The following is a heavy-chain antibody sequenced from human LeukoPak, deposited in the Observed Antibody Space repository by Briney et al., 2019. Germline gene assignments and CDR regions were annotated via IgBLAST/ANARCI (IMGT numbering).Heavy chain of an antibody. CDR3: AKRVPNHAY. V-gene: IGHV3-30*02. J-gene: IGHJ4*02. Sequence: GGSLRLSCTASGFRFSSFDMHWVRQAPGKGLEWVSFIRYDGSKTFYADSVKGRFTISRDNSNSTMYLEMNILSSEDTAVYYCAKRVPNHAYWGQGTLVTVSS. CDR2: IRYDGSKT. D-gene: IGHD1-14*01. CDR1: GFRFSSFD.